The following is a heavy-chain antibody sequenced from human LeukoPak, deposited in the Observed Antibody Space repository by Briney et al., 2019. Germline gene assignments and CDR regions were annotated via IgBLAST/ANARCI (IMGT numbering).Heavy chain of an antibody. V-gene: IGHV3-11*04. J-gene: IGHJ4*02. D-gene: IGHD1-26*01. CDR1: GLTSSDYY. Sequence: GGSLRLSCVASGLTSSDYYMGWIRQAPGRGLEWLPYISGSGSDINYAESVRGRFAISRDNAKNSLYLQLNSLRPEDTAVYYCATGPQIREPAYWGQGTLVTVSS. CDR2: ISGSGSDI. CDR3: ATGPQIREPAY.